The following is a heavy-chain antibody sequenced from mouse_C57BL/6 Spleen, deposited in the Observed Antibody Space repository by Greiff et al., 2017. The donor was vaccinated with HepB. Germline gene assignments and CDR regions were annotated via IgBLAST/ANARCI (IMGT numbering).Heavy chain of an antibody. D-gene: IGHD1-1*01. V-gene: IGHV1-64*01. CDR3: ARETTVVATDY. J-gene: IGHJ2*01. CDR1: GYTFTSYW. CDR2: IHPNSGST. Sequence: VQLQQPGAELVKPGASVKLSCKASGYTFTSYWMHWVKQRPGQGLEWIGMIHPNSGSTNYNEKFKSKATLTVDKSSSTAYMQLSSLTAEDAAVYCGARETTVVATDYWGQGTTLTVSS.